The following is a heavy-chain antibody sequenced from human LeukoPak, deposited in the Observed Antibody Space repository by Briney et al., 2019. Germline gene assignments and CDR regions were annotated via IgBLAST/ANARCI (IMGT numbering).Heavy chain of an antibody. CDR2: INPSGGST. CDR3: ARDCSARDYGDSTDWFDP. V-gene: IGHV1-46*01. CDR1: GYTFTSYY. D-gene: IGHD4-17*01. Sequence: ASVKVSCKASGYTFTSYYMHWVRQAPGQGLEWMGIINPSGGSTSYAQKLQGRVTMTRDTSTSTVYMELSSLRSEDTAVYYCARDCSARDYGDSTDWFDPWGQGALVTVSS. J-gene: IGHJ5*02.